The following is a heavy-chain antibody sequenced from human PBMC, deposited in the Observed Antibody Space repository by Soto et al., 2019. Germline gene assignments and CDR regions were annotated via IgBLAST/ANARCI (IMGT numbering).Heavy chain of an antibody. J-gene: IGHJ5*02. Sequence: QVQLVQSGAEVKKPGSSVKVSCKASGGTFSNYAISWVRQAPGQGLEWMGGIIPMFGSANYAQKFQGRVTITADEYTSTAYMELSSLRSEDTAVYYCARGGDIVLVPTDISWFDPWGQGTLVTVSS. CDR1: GGTFSNYA. D-gene: IGHD2-2*01. V-gene: IGHV1-69*12. CDR2: IIPMFGSA. CDR3: ARGGDIVLVPTDISWFDP.